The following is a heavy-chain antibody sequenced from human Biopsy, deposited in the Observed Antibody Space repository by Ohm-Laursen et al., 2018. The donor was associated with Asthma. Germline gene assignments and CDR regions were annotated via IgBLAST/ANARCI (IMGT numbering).Heavy chain of an antibody. D-gene: IGHD5-12*01. CDR1: GFTFDDYG. Sequence: SLRLSCAASGFTFDDYGMSWVRQAPGKGLGWVAVISYDGNHKFYEDSVKGRFTISRDNSKNTLYLQMNSLRTEDTAVYYCAKRRGYSGHDNDYWGQGTLVIVSS. CDR2: ISYDGNHK. J-gene: IGHJ4*02. CDR3: AKRRGYSGHDNDY. V-gene: IGHV3-30*18.